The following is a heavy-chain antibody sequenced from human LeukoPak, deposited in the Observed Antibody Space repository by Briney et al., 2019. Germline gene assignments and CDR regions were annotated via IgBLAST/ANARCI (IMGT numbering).Heavy chain of an antibody. D-gene: IGHD2-21*01. CDR2: ISWNSGSI. J-gene: IGHJ3*02. CDR3: ARLSYWVFEI. Sequence: GGSLRLSCAASGFTFDDYAMHWVRQAPGKGLEWVSGISWNSGSIGYADSVKGRFTISRDNAKNSLYLQMNSLRAEDTSVYFCARLSYWVFEIWGQGTMVTVSS. V-gene: IGHV3-9*01. CDR1: GFTFDDYA.